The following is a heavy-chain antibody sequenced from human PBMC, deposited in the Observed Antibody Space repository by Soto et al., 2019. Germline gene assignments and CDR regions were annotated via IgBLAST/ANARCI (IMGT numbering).Heavy chain of an antibody. V-gene: IGHV4-39*01. Sequence: QLQLQESGPGLVKPSETLSLTCTVSGGSISSSSYYWGWIRQPPGKGLEWIGSIYYSGSTYYNPSLKSRVTISVDTSKNQFSLKRSSVTAADTAVYYCARQCNGDYAGDWFDPWGQGTLVTVSS. J-gene: IGHJ5*02. CDR2: IYYSGST. CDR1: GGSISSSSYY. D-gene: IGHD4-17*01. CDR3: ARQCNGDYAGDWFDP.